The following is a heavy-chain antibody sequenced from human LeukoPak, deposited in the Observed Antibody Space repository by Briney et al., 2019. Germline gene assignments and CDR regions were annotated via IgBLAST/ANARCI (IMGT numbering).Heavy chain of an antibody. J-gene: IGHJ4*02. V-gene: IGHV4-59*12. CDR1: GGSISSYY. CDR2: IYYSGST. D-gene: IGHD3-10*01. CDR3: AREWKVRGDPYYFDY. Sequence: PSETLSLTCTVSGGSISSYYWSWIRQPLGKGLEWIGYIYYSGSTNYNPSLKSRVTISVDTSKNQFSLRLSSVTAADTAVYYCAREWKVRGDPYYFDYWGQGTLVTVSS.